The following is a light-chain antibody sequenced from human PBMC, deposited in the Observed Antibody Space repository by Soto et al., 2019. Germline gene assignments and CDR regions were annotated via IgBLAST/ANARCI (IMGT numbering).Light chain of an antibody. CDR1: RDDIGAYDY. V-gene: IGLV2-14*01. CDR2: EVT. J-gene: IGLJ1*01. CDR3: SSYTSSRAYV. Sequence: QSVLTQPASVSGSPGQSITISCAGTRDDIGAYDYVSWYQQHPGNAPKLLVYEVTNRPSGVSDRFSGSKSGNTASLTISGLQAEDEADYYCSSYTSSRAYVFGIGTKVTVL.